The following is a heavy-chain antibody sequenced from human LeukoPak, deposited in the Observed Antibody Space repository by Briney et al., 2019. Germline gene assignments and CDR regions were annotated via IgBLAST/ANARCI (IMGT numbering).Heavy chain of an antibody. CDR2: TFQSGST. V-gene: IGHV4-30-2*01. Sequence: SETLSLTCAVSGASISSGGYSWSWIRQPPGKGPEWIGYTFQSGSTHYKPSLQSRVTTSVDRSKNQFSLKLSSVTAADTAVYYCARQTGSYCFDPWGQGTLVTVSS. CDR1: GASISSGGYS. D-gene: IGHD1-26*01. J-gene: IGHJ5*02. CDR3: ARQTGSYCFDP.